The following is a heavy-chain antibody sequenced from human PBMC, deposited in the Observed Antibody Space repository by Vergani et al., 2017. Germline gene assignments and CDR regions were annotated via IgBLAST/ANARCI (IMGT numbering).Heavy chain of an antibody. V-gene: IGHV4-38-2*01. CDR2: IYRTGRT. Sequence: QVQLQESGPGLVKPSETLSLTCAVYGFSIDNGYYWDWIRQPPGKGLEWIGSIYRTGRTHFNPSLKSRVTISVDTSNNHFSLRLNSLTAADTAVYYCARRSGIVYDIFSGTQYFLDFWGQGTLVTVSS. D-gene: IGHD3-9*01. CDR3: ARRSGIVYDIFSGTQYFLDF. J-gene: IGHJ4*02. CDR1: GFSIDNGYY.